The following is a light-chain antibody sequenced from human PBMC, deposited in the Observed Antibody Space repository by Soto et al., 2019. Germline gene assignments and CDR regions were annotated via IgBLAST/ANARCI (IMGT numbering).Light chain of an antibody. Sequence: EIVMTQSPATLSVSPGERATLSCRASQSVSSNLAWYQQKPGQAPRLLIYGASTRATGIPARFSGSGSGTEFTLTISSLQSEDFAVYFCQQYNNWWTFGQGTTLEIK. CDR3: QQYNNWWT. J-gene: IGKJ1*01. V-gene: IGKV3-15*01. CDR2: GAS. CDR1: QSVSSN.